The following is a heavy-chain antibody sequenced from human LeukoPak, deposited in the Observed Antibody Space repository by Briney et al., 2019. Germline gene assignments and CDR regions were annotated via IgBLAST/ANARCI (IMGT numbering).Heavy chain of an antibody. CDR2: SDPGSGEI. CDR1: GYSITELS. CDR3: ATGTHYDLLPF. D-gene: IGHD3-9*01. V-gene: IGHV1-24*01. J-gene: IGHJ4*02. Sequence: ASVRVSCKVSGYSITELSTHWVRQAPGKGLEWMGGSDPGSGEIIYEQKFQDRVTMTEVTSTDTAYMELSSLRSEDTALYYCATGTHYDLLPFWGQGTLVTVSS.